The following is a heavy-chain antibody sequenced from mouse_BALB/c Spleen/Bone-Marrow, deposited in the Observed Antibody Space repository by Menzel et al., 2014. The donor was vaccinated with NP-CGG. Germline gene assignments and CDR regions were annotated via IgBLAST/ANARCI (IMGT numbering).Heavy chain of an antibody. V-gene: IGHV7-1*02. CDR3: ARAVYGNFDY. J-gene: IGHJ2*01. D-gene: IGHD2-1*01. CDR1: GFTFSDFY. Sequence: EVKFVESGGGLVQPGGSLRLSCATSGFTFSDFYMEWVRQPPGKRLEWIAASRNKVNDYTTEYSASVKGRFIVSRDTSQSILYLQMNALRAEDTAIYYCARAVYGNFDYWGQGTTLTVSS. CDR2: SRNKVNDYTT.